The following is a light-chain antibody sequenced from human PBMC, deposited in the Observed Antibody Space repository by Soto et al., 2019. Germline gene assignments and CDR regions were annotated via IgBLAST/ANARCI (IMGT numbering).Light chain of an antibody. V-gene: IGKV1-5*03. J-gene: IGKJ1*01. CDR2: KAT. CDR3: QEYETFSPWT. Sequence: DIQMTQSPSIVSASVGDRVTITCRASQRIDTWLAWYQQKPGTAPKLLIYKATTLQSGVPSRFSSSGSGTEFTLAISSLEPDDFATYYCQEYETFSPWTFGQGTKVEVK. CDR1: QRIDTW.